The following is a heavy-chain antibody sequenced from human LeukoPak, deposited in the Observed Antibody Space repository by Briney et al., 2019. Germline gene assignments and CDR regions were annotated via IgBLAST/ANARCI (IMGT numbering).Heavy chain of an antibody. D-gene: IGHD2-2*01. CDR1: GGSFRGYY. CDR2: VNHSGST. Sequence: PSETLSLTCAVYGGSFRGYYWSWIRQPPGKGLEWIGEVNHSGSTNYNPSLKSRVTISVDTSKNQFSLKLSSVTAADTAVYYCARGPYPLVYWDQGTLVTVSS. CDR3: ARGPYPLVY. V-gene: IGHV4-34*01. J-gene: IGHJ4*02.